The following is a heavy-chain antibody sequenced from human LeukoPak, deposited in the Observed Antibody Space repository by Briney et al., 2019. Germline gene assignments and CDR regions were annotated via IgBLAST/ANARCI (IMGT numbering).Heavy chain of an antibody. CDR1: GGSFSGYY. CDR3: ARDDFVDIAMVRLYH. V-gene: IGHV4-34*01. CDR2: INHSGST. Sequence: PSETLSLTCAVYGGSFSGYYWSWIRQPPGKGLEWIGEINHSGSTNYNASLKSRVTISVDTSKNQFSLKLSSVTAADTAIYYCARDDFVDIAMVRLYHWGQGTLVTVSS. D-gene: IGHD5-18*01. J-gene: IGHJ5*02.